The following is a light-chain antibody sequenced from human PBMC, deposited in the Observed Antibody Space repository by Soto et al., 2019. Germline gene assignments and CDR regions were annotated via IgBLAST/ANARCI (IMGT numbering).Light chain of an antibody. CDR2: GAS. CDR3: QQYGSSPRT. V-gene: IGKV3-20*01. Sequence: EIVLTQSPGTLSLSPGERATLSCRASQSVSSSYLAWYQQKPGQAPRLLLYGASSRATGIPDRFSGSGSGPDFTLPISRLETEDFAVYYCQQYGSSPRTFGQGTKVEIK. CDR1: QSVSSSY. J-gene: IGKJ1*01.